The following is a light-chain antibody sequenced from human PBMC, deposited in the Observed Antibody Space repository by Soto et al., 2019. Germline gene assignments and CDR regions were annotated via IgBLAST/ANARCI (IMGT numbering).Light chain of an antibody. CDR2: AAS. CDR3: QQSYSTPRT. CDR1: QSISNY. V-gene: IGKV1-39*01. J-gene: IGKJ1*01. Sequence: DIQMTQSPSSLSASVGDRVTITCRASQSISNYLNWYQQKPGKAPNLLIYAASSLQSGVPSRFSGRGSGTDFTLTISSLQPEDFATYFCQQSYSTPRTFGQGTKVDSK.